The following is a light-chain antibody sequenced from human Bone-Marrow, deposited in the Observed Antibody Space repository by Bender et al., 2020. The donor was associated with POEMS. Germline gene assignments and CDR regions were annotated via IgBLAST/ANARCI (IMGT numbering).Light chain of an antibody. CDR1: QLGNKN. V-gene: IGLV3-1*01. Sequence: SYELTQPPSVSVSPGQTASITCSGDQLGNKNVCWYQQKPGQSPVVILYQDSKRPSGIPERFSGSNSGNTATLTISGTQSTDEADYFCQVWDSNTGMFGGGTKLTVL. CDR3: QVWDSNTGM. J-gene: IGLJ3*02. CDR2: QDS.